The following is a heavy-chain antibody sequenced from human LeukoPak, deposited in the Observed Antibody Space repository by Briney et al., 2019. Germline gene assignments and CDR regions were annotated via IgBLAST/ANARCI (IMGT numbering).Heavy chain of an antibody. J-gene: IGHJ4*02. CDR3: ARAPLCCRLDY. CDR1: NGSFSGYY. Sequence: NPSETPSLTCAVYNGSFSGYYWTWIRQSPGKGLEWIGEINHSGGSNLNPSLKSRLSISVDPSKSQFSLKLSSVTAADTAVYYCARAPLCCRLDYWGQGGLVTVSA. CDR2: INHSGGS. V-gene: IGHV4-34*01.